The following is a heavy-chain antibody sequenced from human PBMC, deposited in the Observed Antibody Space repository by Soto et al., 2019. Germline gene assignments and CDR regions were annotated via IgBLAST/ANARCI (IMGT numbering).Heavy chain of an antibody. V-gene: IGHV3-74*01. Sequence: GGSLRLSCAASGFTFGNYWMHWVRQAPGKGLVWVARINSDGSSTSYADSVKGRFTISRDNAKNTLYLQMNSLRAEDTAMYYCTKVISTVGGDSDSWGQGTLVTVSS. CDR2: INSDGSST. J-gene: IGHJ4*02. D-gene: IGHD3-16*01. CDR1: GFTFGNYW. CDR3: TKVISTVGGDSDS.